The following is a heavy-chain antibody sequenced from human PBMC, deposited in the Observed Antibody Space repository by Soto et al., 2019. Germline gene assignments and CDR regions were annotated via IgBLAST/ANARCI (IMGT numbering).Heavy chain of an antibody. V-gene: IGHV3-13*01. J-gene: IGHJ6*02. CDR3: TRKTPPNGTEV. CDR1: GFTLSSYD. Sequence: EVQLVESGGGLVQPGGSLRLSCAASGFTLSSYDIHWVRQATGEGLAWVSGIGSGGDTHYADSVKGRFIISREAGKNSLYLQMNNLRVGDTAVYYCTRKTPPNGTEVWGQGATVTVSS. CDR2: IGSGGDT. D-gene: IGHD1-26*01.